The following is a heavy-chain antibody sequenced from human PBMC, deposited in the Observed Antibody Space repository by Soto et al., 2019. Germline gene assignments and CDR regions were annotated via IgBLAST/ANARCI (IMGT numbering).Heavy chain of an antibody. CDR1: GGTFSSYA. V-gene: IGHV1-69*13. Sequence: SVKVSCQASGGTFSSYAISWVRQAPRQGLEWMGGIIPIFGTANYAQKFQGRVTITADESTSTAYMELSSLRSEDTAVYYCATDDLDYWGQGTLVTVSS. CDR2: IIPIFGTA. J-gene: IGHJ4*02. CDR3: ATDDLDY. D-gene: IGHD1-1*01.